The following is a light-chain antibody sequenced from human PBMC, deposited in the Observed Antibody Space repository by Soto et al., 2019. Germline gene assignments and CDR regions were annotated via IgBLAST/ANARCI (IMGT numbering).Light chain of an antibody. J-gene: IGKJ1*01. CDR1: QSVSSSY. CDR3: QQYNNWPRT. CDR2: GEY. Sequence: EIVMTQSPATLSVCPVQSATLSCRSSQSVSSSYLAWYQQKPGQAPRLLIYGEYTRATGIPARFSGSVSGTEFALTIRSLQSEEFAVYYCQQYNNWPRTGGQGTKVDIK. V-gene: IGKV3D-15*01.